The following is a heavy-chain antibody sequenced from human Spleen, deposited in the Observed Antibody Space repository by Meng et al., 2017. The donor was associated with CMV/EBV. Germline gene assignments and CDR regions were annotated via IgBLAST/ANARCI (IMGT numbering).Heavy chain of an antibody. CDR1: GGSITNHY. V-gene: IGHV4-59*11. CDR2: IYYSGFT. D-gene: IGHD1-14*01. Sequence: SETLSLTCTVSGGSITNHYGTWIRQPPGKGLEWIGYIYYSGFTKYSPSLKSRGTISLDTSKNQFSLKLNSVTAADTAVYYCARDPGTTYNWFDPWGQGTLVTVSS. J-gene: IGHJ5*02. CDR3: ARDPGTTYNWFDP.